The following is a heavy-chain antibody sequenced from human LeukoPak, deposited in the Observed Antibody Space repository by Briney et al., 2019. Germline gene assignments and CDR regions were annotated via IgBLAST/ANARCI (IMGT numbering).Heavy chain of an antibody. CDR1: GFSFGTSG. CDR2: VWSDGTNK. J-gene: IGHJ3*02. D-gene: IGHD2-2*01. V-gene: IGHV3-33*01. CDR3: ARYCSSTSCSHNAFDI. Sequence: GRSLRLSCAASGFSFGTSGMHWVRQAPGKGLEWVAVVWSDGTNKHYADSVRGRFTISRDNSKNTLYLQMNSLRIEDTAVYYCARYCSSTSCSHNAFDIWGQGTLVTVSS.